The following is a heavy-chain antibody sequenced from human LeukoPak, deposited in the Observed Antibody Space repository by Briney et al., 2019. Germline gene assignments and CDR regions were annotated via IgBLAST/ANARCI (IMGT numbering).Heavy chain of an antibody. CDR3: ARDQGPTISAAGLFDY. CDR2: IYNTGGT. Sequence: PSETLSLTCTVSAGSLTSYHWSWIRQPAGKGLEWIGRIYNTGGTKYNPSLKSRVSMSVDTSMNQFPLKLNSVTAADTAVYYCARDQGPTISAAGLFDYWGQGILATVSS. V-gene: IGHV4-4*07. J-gene: IGHJ4*02. D-gene: IGHD6-13*01. CDR1: AGSLTSYH.